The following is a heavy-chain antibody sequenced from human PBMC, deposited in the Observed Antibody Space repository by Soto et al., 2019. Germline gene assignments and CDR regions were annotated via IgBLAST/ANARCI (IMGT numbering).Heavy chain of an antibody. Sequence: ASVKVSCKASGGTFSSYAISWVRQAPGQGLEWMGGIIPIFGTANYAQKFRGRVTITADESTSTAYMELSSLRSEDTAVYYCASNRVGATTPYYYYFYGLDVWGQGTKVTVSS. CDR3: ASNRVGATTPYYYYFYGLDV. CDR1: GGTFSSYA. CDR2: IIPIFGTA. D-gene: IGHD1-26*01. J-gene: IGHJ6*02. V-gene: IGHV1-69*13.